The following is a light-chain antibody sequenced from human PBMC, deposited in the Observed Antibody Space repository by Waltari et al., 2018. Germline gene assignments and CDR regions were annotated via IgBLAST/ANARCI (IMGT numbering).Light chain of an antibody. CDR3: QQANTFPLT. CDR1: QGIGTW. J-gene: IGKJ4*01. Sequence: DIQMTQSPSSVSASVGDRVTITCRASQGIGTWLAWYQQKPGKAPKLLIYGASSLQSWVPPRFSGSGSGTDFTLTINNLQPEDFATYSCQQANTFPLTFGGGTEVEIK. V-gene: IGKV1-12*01. CDR2: GAS.